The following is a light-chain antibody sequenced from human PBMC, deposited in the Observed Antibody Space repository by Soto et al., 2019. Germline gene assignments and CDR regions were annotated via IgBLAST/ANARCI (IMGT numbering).Light chain of an antibody. V-gene: IGKV1D-13*01. CDR2: DAS. CDR3: QQFNNYPFT. J-gene: IGKJ3*01. Sequence: AIQLTQSPSSLSASVGDRATITCRASQGISSALAWYQQKPGKAPKLLIYDASSLESGVPSRFSGSGSGTDFTLTISSLQPEDFANYYCQQFNNYPFTFGRGTKVDIK. CDR1: QGISSA.